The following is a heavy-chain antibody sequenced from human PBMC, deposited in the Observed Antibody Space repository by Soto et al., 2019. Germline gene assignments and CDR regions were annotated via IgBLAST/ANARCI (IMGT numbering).Heavy chain of an antibody. V-gene: IGHV3-23*01. CDR1: GFTFSNYA. Sequence: EVQLLESGGGLVQPGGSLRLSCAASGFTFSNYAMSWVRQAPGKGLEWVSSITNSGRSTYYADSVKGRLTISRDNSKSTLNLQMNSLRADDTAVYYCAKRGAFNSGWVGDIDYWGQGNLVTVSS. CDR3: AKRGAFNSGWVGDIDY. CDR2: ITNSGRST. D-gene: IGHD6-19*01. J-gene: IGHJ4*02.